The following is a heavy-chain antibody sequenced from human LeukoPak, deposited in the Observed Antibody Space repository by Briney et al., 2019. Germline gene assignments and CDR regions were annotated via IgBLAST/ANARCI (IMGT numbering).Heavy chain of an antibody. Sequence: PSETLSLTCTVSGGSVSSGSYYWSWIRQPPGKGLEWIGYIYYSGSTNYNPSLKSRVTISVDTSKNQFSLKLSSVIAADTAVYYCAREAIYPDYWGQGTLVTVSS. CDR2: IYYSGST. D-gene: IGHD2-2*02. CDR3: AREAIYPDY. CDR1: GGSVSSGSYY. J-gene: IGHJ4*02. V-gene: IGHV4-61*01.